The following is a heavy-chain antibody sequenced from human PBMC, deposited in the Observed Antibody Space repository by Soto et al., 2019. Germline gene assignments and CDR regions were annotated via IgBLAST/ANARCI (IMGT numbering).Heavy chain of an antibody. D-gene: IGHD3-9*01. Sequence: SLRLSCAASGFTFSSYGMHWVRQAPGKGLEWVAVISYDGSNKYYADSVKGRFTISRDNSKNTLYLQMNSLRAEDTAVYYCAKDSLRYFDWLPPHFDYWGQGTLVTVSS. J-gene: IGHJ4*02. CDR1: GFTFSSYG. CDR3: AKDSLRYFDWLPPHFDY. CDR2: ISYDGSNK. V-gene: IGHV3-30*18.